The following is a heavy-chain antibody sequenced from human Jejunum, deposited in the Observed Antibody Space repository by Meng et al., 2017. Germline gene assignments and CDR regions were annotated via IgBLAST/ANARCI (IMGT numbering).Heavy chain of an antibody. J-gene: IGHJ4*02. Sequence: LTVHRPSIVNHTQPLPRPRSFTVFSTSTSHGGFGWNRQPHGKALESLLIIYLDYDKRYNPSLRSKLAITKDTSNNRVVLTMTNMDPVDTGTYYCADRLGPYNGYWDVGYFDHWGQGALVTVSS. CDR3: ADRLGPYNGYWDVGYFDH. CDR2: IYLDYDK. CDR1: VFSTSTSHGG. D-gene: IGHD1-14*01. V-gene: IGHV2-5*02.